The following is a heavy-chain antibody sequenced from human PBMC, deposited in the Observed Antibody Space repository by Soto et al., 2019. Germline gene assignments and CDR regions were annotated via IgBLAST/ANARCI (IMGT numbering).Heavy chain of an antibody. V-gene: IGHV5-10-1*01. CDR3: ARNPRGSSSRGIVDD. CDR1: RYSFTSDL. CDR2: IEPSNSYT. Sequence: XESLKTSLQGSRYSFTSDLLIWVRQMPGKGLEWMRRIEPSNSYTNYSPSLQGHVPISADKSISTAYLQWSRLKASDTAMYYCARNPRGSSSRGIVDDWAQGTLVTVSS. J-gene: IGHJ4*02. D-gene: IGHD6-6*01.